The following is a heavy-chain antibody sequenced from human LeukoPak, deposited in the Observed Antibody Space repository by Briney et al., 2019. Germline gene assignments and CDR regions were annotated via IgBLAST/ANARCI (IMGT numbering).Heavy chain of an antibody. CDR3: ARLTGGGSYWGYFDY. D-gene: IGHD1-26*01. Sequence: SETLSLTCTVSAPSIPSSYDWCWIPQPPGKGLECIGYISASGNTNYNPSLKSRVTISVDTSKSHFSLNLSSVTAADTAIYYGARLTGGGSYWGYFDYWGQGTLVTVSS. V-gene: IGHV4-4*09. CDR2: ISASGNT. CDR1: APSIPSSYD. J-gene: IGHJ4*02.